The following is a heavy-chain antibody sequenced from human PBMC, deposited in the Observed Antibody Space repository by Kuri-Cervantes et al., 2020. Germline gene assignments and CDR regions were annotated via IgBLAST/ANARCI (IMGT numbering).Heavy chain of an antibody. Sequence: GSLRLSCAVYGGSFSGYYWSWIRQPPGKGLEWIGEINHSGSTNYNPSLKSRVTVSVDKSKNQFSLKLSSVTAADTAVYYCVRGKMGRLVDYWGQGTLVTVSS. D-gene: IGHD5-24*01. V-gene: IGHV4-34*01. CDR3: VRGKMGRLVDY. CDR2: INHSGST. J-gene: IGHJ4*02. CDR1: GGSFSGYY.